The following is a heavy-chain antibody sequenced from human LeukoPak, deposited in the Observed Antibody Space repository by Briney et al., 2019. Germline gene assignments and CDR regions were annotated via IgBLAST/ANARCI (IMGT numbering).Heavy chain of an antibody. Sequence: NPSETLSLTCTVSGGSISSGGYSWSWIRQPPGKGLEWIGYIYHSGSTYYNPSLKSRVTISVDRSKNQFSLKLSSVTAADTAVYYCARDYRRYYGSGSYWWFDPWGQGTLVTVSS. J-gene: IGHJ5*02. CDR3: ARDYRRYYGSGSYWWFDP. V-gene: IGHV4-30-2*01. D-gene: IGHD3-10*01. CDR2: IYHSGST. CDR1: GGSISSGGYS.